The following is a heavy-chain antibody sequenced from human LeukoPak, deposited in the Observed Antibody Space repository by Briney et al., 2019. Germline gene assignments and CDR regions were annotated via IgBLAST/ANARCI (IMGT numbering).Heavy chain of an antibody. V-gene: IGHV3-23*01. D-gene: IGHD3-10*01. Sequence: PGGSLRLSCAASGFTFSTSAMNWVRQAPGKGLEWVSGVSDSGSTYYAASAKGRFTISRDNSKNTLYLQMNSLRAEDTAVYYCAKAPRGLDYFDHWGQGTLVSVSS. CDR1: GFTFSTSA. J-gene: IGHJ4*02. CDR3: AKAPRGLDYFDH. CDR2: VSDSGST.